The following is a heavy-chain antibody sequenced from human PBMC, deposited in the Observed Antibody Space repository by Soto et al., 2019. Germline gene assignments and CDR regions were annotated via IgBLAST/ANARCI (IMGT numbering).Heavy chain of an antibody. V-gene: IGHV1-69*06. CDR2: IIPIFGTA. Sequence: SVKVSCKASGGTFSSYAISWVRQAPGQGLEWMGGIIPIFGTANYAQKFQGRVTITADKSTSTAYMELSSLRSEDTAVYYCARLQGLYDSSGYYDYYFDYWGQGXLVTV. D-gene: IGHD3-22*01. J-gene: IGHJ4*02. CDR3: ARLQGLYDSSGYYDYYFDY. CDR1: GGTFSSYA.